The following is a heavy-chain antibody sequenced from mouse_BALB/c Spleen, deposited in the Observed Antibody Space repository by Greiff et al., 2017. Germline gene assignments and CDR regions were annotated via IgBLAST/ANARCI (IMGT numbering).Heavy chain of an antibody. J-gene: IGHJ3*01. CDR1: GFAFSSYD. V-gene: IGHV5-4*02. CDR2: ISDGGSYT. Sequence: EVQVVESGGGLVKPGGSLKLSCAASGFAFSSYDMSWVRQTPEKRLEWVAYISDGGSYTYYPDSVKGRFTISRDNAKNNLYLQMSSLKSEDTAMYYCARDRPFAYWGQGTLVTVSA. CDR3: ARDRPFAY.